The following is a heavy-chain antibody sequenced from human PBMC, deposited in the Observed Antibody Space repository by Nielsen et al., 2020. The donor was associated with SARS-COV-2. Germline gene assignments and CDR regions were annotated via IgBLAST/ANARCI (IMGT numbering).Heavy chain of an antibody. CDR3: AKTPGYCSSTSCYYYYGMDV. V-gene: IGHV3-23*03. J-gene: IGHJ6*02. D-gene: IGHD2-2*01. CDR2: IYSGGSST. CDR1: GFTFSSYG. Sequence: GGSLRLSCAASGFTFSSYGMHWVRQAPGKGLEWVSVIYSGGSSTYYADSVKGRFTISRDNSKNTLYLQMNSLRAEDTAVYYCAKTPGYCSSTSCYYYYGMDVWGQGTTVTVSS.